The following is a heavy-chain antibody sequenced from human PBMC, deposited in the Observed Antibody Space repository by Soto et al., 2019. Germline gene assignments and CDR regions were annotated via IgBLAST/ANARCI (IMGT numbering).Heavy chain of an antibody. CDR2: MNPNSGNT. Sequence: QVQLVQSGAEVKKPGASVKVSCKASGYTFTSYDINWVRQATGQGLEWMGWMNPNSGNTGYAQKFXGXVXXTRNISISTAYMELSSLRSEDTAVYYCARWPDGYYYYGMDVWGQGTTVTVSS. CDR1: GYTFTSYD. CDR3: ARWPDGYYYYGMDV. J-gene: IGHJ6*02. V-gene: IGHV1-8*01.